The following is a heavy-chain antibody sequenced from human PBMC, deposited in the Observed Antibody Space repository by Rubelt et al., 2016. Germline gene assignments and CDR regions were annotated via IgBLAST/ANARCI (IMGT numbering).Heavy chain of an antibody. J-gene: IGHJ3*02. D-gene: IGHD6-19*01. CDR2: INHSGST. CDR1: GGSISSSSYY. CDR3: ARGLGSSGSDEDDAFDI. Sequence: QLQLQESGPGLVKPSETLSLTCTVSGGSISSSSYYWGWIRQPPGKGLEWIGEINHSGSTNYNPSLKSRVTISVDTSKNQFSLKLSSVTAADTAVYYCARGLGSSGSDEDDAFDIWGQGTMVTVSS. V-gene: IGHV4-39*07.